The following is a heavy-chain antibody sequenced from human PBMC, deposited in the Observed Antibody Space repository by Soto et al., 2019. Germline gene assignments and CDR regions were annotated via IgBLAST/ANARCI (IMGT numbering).Heavy chain of an antibody. J-gene: IGHJ4*02. CDR1: GRSFSGYY. V-gene: IGHV4-34*01. Sequence: SETLSLTCAVYGRSFSGYYWSWIRQPPGKGLEWIGEINHSGSTNYNPSLKSRVTISVDTSKNQFSLKLSSVTAADTAVYYCARGGYCTNGVCYLDYWGQGTLVTVSS. D-gene: IGHD2-8*01. CDR3: ARGGYCTNGVCYLDY. CDR2: INHSGST.